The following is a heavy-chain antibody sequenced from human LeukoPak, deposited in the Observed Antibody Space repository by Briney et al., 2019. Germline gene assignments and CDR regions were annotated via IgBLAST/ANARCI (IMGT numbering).Heavy chain of an antibody. CDR3: ARGPNYVWGSYRYFDY. J-gene: IGHJ4*02. D-gene: IGHD3-16*02. CDR2: IYYSGST. V-gene: IGHV4-30-4*02. Sequence: SDTLSLTSTGSGASIRSVDYYWSWIRQSPGKGLKWIGYIYYSGSTSYNPSLKSRVTISVDTSKNQFSLKLTSVTAADTAVYYCARGPNYVWGSYRYFDYWGQGTLVTVSS. CDR1: GASIRSVDYY.